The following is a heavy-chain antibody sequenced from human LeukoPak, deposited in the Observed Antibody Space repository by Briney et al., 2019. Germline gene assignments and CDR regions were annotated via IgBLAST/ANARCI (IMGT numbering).Heavy chain of an antibody. D-gene: IGHD6-19*01. Sequence: GRSLRLSCAASGFTFSSYGMHWVRQAPGKGLEWVAFIRYDGSNKYYADSVKGRFTISRDNSKNTLYLQMNSLRAEDTAVYYCAKDEVAEDLAVDYWGQGTLVTVSS. J-gene: IGHJ4*02. CDR2: IRYDGSNK. V-gene: IGHV3-30*02. CDR1: GFTFSSYG. CDR3: AKDEVAEDLAVDY.